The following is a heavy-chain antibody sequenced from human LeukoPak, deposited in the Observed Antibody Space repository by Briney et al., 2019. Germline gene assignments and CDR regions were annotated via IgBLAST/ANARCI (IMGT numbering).Heavy chain of an antibody. CDR1: GGSISSYY. J-gene: IGHJ4*02. CDR3: ARHSSGWNGMDY. CDR2: INHSGST. Sequence: SETLSLTCTVSGGSISSYYWHWIRQPPGKGLEWIGEINHSGSTNYNPSLKSRVTISVDTSKNQFSLKLSSVTAADTAVYYCARHSSGWNGMDYWGQGTLVTVSS. D-gene: IGHD6-19*01. V-gene: IGHV4-59*08.